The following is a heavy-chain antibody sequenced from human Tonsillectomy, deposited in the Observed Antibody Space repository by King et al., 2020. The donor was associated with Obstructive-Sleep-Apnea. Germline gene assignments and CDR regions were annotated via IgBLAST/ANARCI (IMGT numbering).Heavy chain of an antibody. J-gene: IGHJ5*01. CDR1: GYLFRSSFTNYL. Sequence: VQLVQSGAEVKKPGESLKISCKGSGYLFRSSFTNYLSVWVRQMPGKGLEWMGSIYPGDSDTRYSPSFQGQVTISADKSISTAYLQWSSLKASDTAIYYCAKTWGPAGWFDSWGQGTLVTVSS. CDR3: AKTWGPAGWFDS. D-gene: IGHD7-27*01. V-gene: IGHV5-51*01. CDR2: IYPGDSDT.